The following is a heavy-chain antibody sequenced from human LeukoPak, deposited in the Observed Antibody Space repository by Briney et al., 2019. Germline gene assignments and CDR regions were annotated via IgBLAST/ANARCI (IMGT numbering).Heavy chain of an antibody. CDR2: IWYDGSNK. D-gene: IGHD1-26*01. Sequence: GRSLRLSCAASGFTFSSYGMHWVRQAPGKGLEWVAVIWYDGSNKYYADSVKGRFTISRDNSKNTLYLQMNSLRAEDTAVYYCARDGEWELYYFDYWGQGTLVTVSS. V-gene: IGHV3-33*01. CDR1: GFTFSSYG. CDR3: ARDGEWELYYFDY. J-gene: IGHJ4*02.